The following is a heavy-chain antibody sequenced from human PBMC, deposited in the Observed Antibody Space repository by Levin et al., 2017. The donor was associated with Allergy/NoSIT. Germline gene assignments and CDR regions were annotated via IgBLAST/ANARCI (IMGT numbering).Heavy chain of an antibody. Sequence: GGSLRLSCAASGFTFSSYSMNWVRQAPGKGLEWVSSISSSSSYIYYADSVKGRFTISRDNAKNSLYLQMNSLRAEDTAAYYCARDLDYYGSGSYYNYCGMDVWSQGTTVTVSS. CDR3: ARDLDYYGSGSYYNYCGMDV. V-gene: IGHV3-21*01. CDR1: GFTFSSYS. CDR2: ISSSSSYI. J-gene: IGHJ6*02. D-gene: IGHD3-10*01.